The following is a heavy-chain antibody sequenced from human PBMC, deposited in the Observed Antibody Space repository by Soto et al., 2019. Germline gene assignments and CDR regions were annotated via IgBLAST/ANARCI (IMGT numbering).Heavy chain of an antibody. CDR1: GFTFTSYG. J-gene: IGHJ4*02. D-gene: IGHD1-26*01. CDR2: ISGSGGTT. Sequence: PGGSLRLSCAASGFTFTSYGMSWVRQAPGKGLEWVSTISGSGGTTYYADSVKGRFTISRDNSKNTLYLQMNRLRVDDTAVYYCAKAMLLGSPIRGYFPSGGQGTLVTVCS. V-gene: IGHV3-23*01. CDR3: AKAMLLGSPIRGYFPS.